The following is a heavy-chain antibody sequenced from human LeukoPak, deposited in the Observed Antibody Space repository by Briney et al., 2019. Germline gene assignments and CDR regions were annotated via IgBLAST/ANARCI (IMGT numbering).Heavy chain of an antibody. CDR1: GGTFSSYA. J-gene: IGHJ3*02. CDR3: ARTQLLWFGELLLGDAFDI. Sequence: SVKVPCKASGGTFSSYAISWVRQAPGQGLEWMGRIIPILGIANYAQKFQGRVTITADKSTSTAYMELSSLRSEDTAVYYCARTQLLWFGELLLGDAFDIWGQGTMVTVSS. D-gene: IGHD3-10*01. CDR2: IIPILGIA. V-gene: IGHV1-69*04.